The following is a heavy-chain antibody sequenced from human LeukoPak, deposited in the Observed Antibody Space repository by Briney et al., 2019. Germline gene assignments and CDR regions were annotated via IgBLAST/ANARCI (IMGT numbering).Heavy chain of an antibody. V-gene: IGHV3-30-3*01. CDR1: GFTFSSYA. D-gene: IGHD2-21*01. Sequence: GGSLRLSCAASGFTFSSYAMHWVRQAPGKGLEWVAVISYDGSNKYYADSVKGRFTISRDNSKNTLYLQMNSLRAEDTAVYYCARSIDIDYWGQGTLVTVSS. CDR3: ARSIDIDY. J-gene: IGHJ4*02. CDR2: ISYDGSNK.